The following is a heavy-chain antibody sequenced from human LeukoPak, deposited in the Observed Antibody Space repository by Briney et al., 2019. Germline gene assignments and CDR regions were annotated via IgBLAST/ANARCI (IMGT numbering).Heavy chain of an antibody. CDR3: AKAYYYDSSGYSFDY. Sequence: PGGSLRLSCAASGFTFSSYAMHWVRQAPGKGLEWVAVISYDGSNKYYADSVKGRFTISRDNSKNTLYLQMNSLRAEDTAVYYCAKAYYYDSSGYSFDYWGQGTLVTVSS. CDR1: GFTFSSYA. V-gene: IGHV3-30*04. D-gene: IGHD3-22*01. CDR2: ISYDGSNK. J-gene: IGHJ4*02.